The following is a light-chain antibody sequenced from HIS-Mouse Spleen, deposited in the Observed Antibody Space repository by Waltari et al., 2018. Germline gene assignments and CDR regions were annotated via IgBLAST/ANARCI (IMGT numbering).Light chain of an antibody. Sequence: QSALTQPRSVSGSPGQSVTISCTGTSSDVGGYNYVSWYQQPPGKAPKLMLYDVSKRPSGVPDRFSGSKSGNTATLTISRVEAGDEADYYCQVWDSSSDHYVFGTGTKVTVL. CDR2: DVS. CDR3: QVWDSSSDHYV. V-gene: IGLV2-11*01. J-gene: IGLJ1*01. CDR1: SSDVGGYNY.